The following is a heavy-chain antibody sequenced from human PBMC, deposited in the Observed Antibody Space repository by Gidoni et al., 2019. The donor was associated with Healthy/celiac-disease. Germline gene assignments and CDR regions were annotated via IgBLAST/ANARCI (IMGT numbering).Heavy chain of an antibody. D-gene: IGHD3-10*01. CDR3: ARDGGSKYSGSLDY. J-gene: IGHJ4*02. CDR2: IWYDGSNK. CDR1: GFTFSSYG. V-gene: IGHV3-33*01. Sequence: QVQLVESGVGVVQPGRSLRLSCAASGFTFSSYGMHWVRQAPGKGLEWVAVIWYDGSNKYYADSVKGRFTISRDNSKNTLYLQMNSLRAEDTAVYYCARDGGSKYSGSLDYWGQGTLVTVSS.